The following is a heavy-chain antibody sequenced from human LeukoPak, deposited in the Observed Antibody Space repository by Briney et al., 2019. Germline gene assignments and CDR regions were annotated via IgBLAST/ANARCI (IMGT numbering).Heavy chain of an antibody. CDR1: GGSISSSSYY. Sequence: KPSETLSLTCTVSGGSISSSSYYWGWLRQPPGKGLEWIGEINHSGSTNYNPSLKSRVTISVHTSKNQFSLKLSSVTAADTAVYYCARGRKRVFGVITTRVWFDSWGQGTLVTVSS. CDR3: ARGRKRVFGVITTRVWFDS. CDR2: INHSGST. D-gene: IGHD3-3*01. V-gene: IGHV4-39*07. J-gene: IGHJ5*01.